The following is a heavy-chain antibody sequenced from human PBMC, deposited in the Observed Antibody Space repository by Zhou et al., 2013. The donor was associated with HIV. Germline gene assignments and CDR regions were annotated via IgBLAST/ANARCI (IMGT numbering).Heavy chain of an antibody. D-gene: IGHD3-10*01. CDR2: MYHSGST. J-gene: IGHJ4*02. V-gene: IGHV4-38-2*01. CDR3: ARGKYGSGSYSYFDD. CDR1: GYAIRNGYY. Sequence: QVQLQESGPGLVKPLETLSLSCAVSGYAIRNGYYWGWIRQPPGKGLELIGSMYHSGSTYYNSSLKSRVTISVDTSKNQFSLKLSSVTAADTAVYYCARGKYGSGSYSYFDDWGQGTLVTVSS.